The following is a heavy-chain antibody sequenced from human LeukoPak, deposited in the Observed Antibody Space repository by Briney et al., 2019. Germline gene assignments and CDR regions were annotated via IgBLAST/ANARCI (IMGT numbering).Heavy chain of an antibody. D-gene: IGHD1-26*01. CDR2: ISYDGSNK. Sequence: GGSLRLSCAASGFTFSSYAMHWVRQAPGKGLEWVAVISYDGSNKYYADSVKGRFTISRDNSKNTLYLQMNSLRAEDTAVYYCARERGAQGRGNWFDPWGQGTLVTVSS. CDR1: GFTFSSYA. J-gene: IGHJ5*02. CDR3: ARERGAQGRGNWFDP. V-gene: IGHV3-30-3*01.